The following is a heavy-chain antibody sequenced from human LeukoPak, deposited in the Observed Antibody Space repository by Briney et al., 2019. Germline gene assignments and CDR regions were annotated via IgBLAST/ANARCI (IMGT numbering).Heavy chain of an antibody. V-gene: IGHV7-4-1*01. J-gene: IGHJ4*02. Sequence: ASVKVSCKTSGFTFNDYVMNWVRQAPGQGLQWMGWINTNTGDPTYAQGFRGRFFFPLDSSLTTTYLQISTLEPGDTAVYYCVRARRGTVAGLDYWGQGTLVTVSS. CDR1: GFTFNDYV. CDR3: VRARRGTVAGLDY. D-gene: IGHD6-19*01. CDR2: INTNTGDP.